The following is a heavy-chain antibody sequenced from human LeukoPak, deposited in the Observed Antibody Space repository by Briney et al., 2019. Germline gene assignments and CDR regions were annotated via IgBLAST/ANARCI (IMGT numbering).Heavy chain of an antibody. Sequence: GGSLRLSCAASGFTFSSYAMSWVRQAPGKGLEWVSAISGSGGSTYYADSVKGRFTISRDNSKNTLYLQMNSLRAEDTAVYYCAKDPTRYYYGSGVDYWGQGTLVTVSS. CDR1: GFTFSSYA. CDR3: AKDPTRYYYGSGVDY. CDR2: ISGSGGST. D-gene: IGHD3-10*01. J-gene: IGHJ4*02. V-gene: IGHV3-23*01.